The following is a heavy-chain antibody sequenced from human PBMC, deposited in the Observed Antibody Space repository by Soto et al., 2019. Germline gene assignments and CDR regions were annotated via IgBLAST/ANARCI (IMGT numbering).Heavy chain of an antibody. J-gene: IGHJ6*02. Sequence: SGGSLRRSCAASGFTFSSYDMHWVRQATGKGLEWVSAIGTAGDTYYPGSVKGRFTISRENAKNSLYLQMNSLRAEDTAVYYCERESLLWSSRGMDVWGQGTTVTVPS. CDR2: IGTAGDT. CDR1: GFTFSSYD. CDR3: ERESLLWSSRGMDV. D-gene: IGHD3-10*01. V-gene: IGHV3-13*01.